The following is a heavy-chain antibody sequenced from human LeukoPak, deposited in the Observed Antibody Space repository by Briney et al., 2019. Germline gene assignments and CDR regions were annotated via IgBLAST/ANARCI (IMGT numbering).Heavy chain of an antibody. J-gene: IGHJ5*01. D-gene: IGHD5-12*01. CDR2: IHPDGSIT. CDR3: APQQAYSPYNWFDP. Sequence: GRSLRLSCAASGFTFSSYAMHWVRQAPGTGLVWVSRIHPDGSITTYADSVKGRFTISRDNAENTLYLQMNSLRAEDTGVYYCAPQQAYSPYNWFDPWGQGTLVTVSS. CDR1: GFTFSSYA. V-gene: IGHV3-74*03.